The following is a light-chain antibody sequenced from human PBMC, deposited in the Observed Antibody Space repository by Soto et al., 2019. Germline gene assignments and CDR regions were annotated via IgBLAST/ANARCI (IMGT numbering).Light chain of an antibody. CDR3: QQYETYSPWT. J-gene: IGKJ1*01. CDR1: QIIDTW. Sequence: DIPRTQSPSSLSASVGGRITITCRASQIIDTWLAWYQQKRWKATKLLIYKASSLENGVPSRFSGSGSGTEFTLTISSLQPDDFATYYCQQYETYSPWTFGQGTKVEVK. V-gene: IGKV1-5*03. CDR2: KAS.